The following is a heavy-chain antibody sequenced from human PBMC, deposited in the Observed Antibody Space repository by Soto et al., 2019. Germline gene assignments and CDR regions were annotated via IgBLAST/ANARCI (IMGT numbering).Heavy chain of an antibody. Sequence: GASVKVSCKASGYTFTSYYMHWVRQAPGQGLEWMGIINPSGGSTSYAQKFQGRVTMTRDTSTSAVYMELGSLRSEDTAVYYCARDGSRDGYNWGVGYWGQGTLVTVSS. CDR3: ARDGSRDGYNWGVGY. CDR2: INPSGGST. D-gene: IGHD5-12*01. CDR1: GYTFTSYY. V-gene: IGHV1-46*01. J-gene: IGHJ4*02.